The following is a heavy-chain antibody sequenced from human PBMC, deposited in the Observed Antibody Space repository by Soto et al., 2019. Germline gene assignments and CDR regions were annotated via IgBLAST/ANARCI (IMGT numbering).Heavy chain of an antibody. D-gene: IGHD2-15*01. CDR3: ARVISGGTGYYFDV. CDR2: IYHSGST. Sequence: QVQLQESGPGLVKPSGTLSLTCAVSGGSISSSNWWSWVRQPPGKGLEWIGEIYHSGSTNYNPSQTSGVTMSVAKCKNQSSLKLRSVTAADTAVYYCARVISGGTGYYFDVWGLGTLVTVSS. V-gene: IGHV4-4*02. J-gene: IGHJ4*02. CDR1: GGSISSSNW.